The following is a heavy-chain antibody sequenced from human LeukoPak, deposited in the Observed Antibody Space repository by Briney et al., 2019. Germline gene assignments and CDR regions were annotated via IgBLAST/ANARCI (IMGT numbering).Heavy chain of an antibody. D-gene: IGHD6-13*01. Sequence: GASVKVSCKASGYTFTGYYMHWVRQAPGQGLEWMGWINPNSGDTNYAQKFQGRVTMTRDTSISTAYMELSRLRSDDTAVYYCASLGIAAAGTIPPWGQGTLVTVSS. J-gene: IGHJ5*02. V-gene: IGHV1-2*02. CDR1: GYTFTGYY. CDR2: INPNSGDT. CDR3: ASLGIAAAGTIPP.